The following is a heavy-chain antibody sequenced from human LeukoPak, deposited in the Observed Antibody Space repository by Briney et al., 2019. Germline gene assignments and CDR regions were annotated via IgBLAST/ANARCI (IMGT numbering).Heavy chain of an antibody. Sequence: GGSLRLSCAASGFTFSSYAMSWARQAPGKGLEWVSAISGSGGSTYYADSVKGRFTISRDNSKNTLYLQMNSLRAEDTAVYYCAKARGRADGKFDYWGQGTLVTVSS. CDR2: ISGSGGST. J-gene: IGHJ4*02. CDR1: GFTFSSYA. V-gene: IGHV3-23*01. D-gene: IGHD1-14*01. CDR3: AKARGRADGKFDY.